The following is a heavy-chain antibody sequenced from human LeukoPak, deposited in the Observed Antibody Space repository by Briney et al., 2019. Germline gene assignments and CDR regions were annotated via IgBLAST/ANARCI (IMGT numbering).Heavy chain of an antibody. CDR1: GFTFSSYA. V-gene: IGHV3-30*04. J-gene: IGHJ4*02. Sequence: GRSLRLSCAASGFTFSSYAMHWVRQAPGMGLEWVAVISYDGSNKYYADSVKGRFTISRDNSKNTLYLQMNSLRAEDTAMYYCARDGGAPYSYGLYFDYWGQGTLVTVSS. CDR3: ARDGGAPYSYGLYFDY. CDR2: ISYDGSNK. D-gene: IGHD5-18*01.